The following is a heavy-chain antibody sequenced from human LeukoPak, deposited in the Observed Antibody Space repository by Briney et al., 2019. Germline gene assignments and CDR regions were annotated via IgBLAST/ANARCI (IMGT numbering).Heavy chain of an antibody. Sequence: PGRSLRLSCAASGFTFSSYAMHWVRQAPGKGLEWVAVISYDGSNKYYADSVKGRFTISRDNSKNTLYLQMDSLRAEDTAVYYCAKSSSSSGDYWGQGTLVTVSS. CDR1: GFTFSSYA. D-gene: IGHD6-6*01. V-gene: IGHV3-30-3*02. J-gene: IGHJ4*02. CDR2: ISYDGSNK. CDR3: AKSSSSSGDY.